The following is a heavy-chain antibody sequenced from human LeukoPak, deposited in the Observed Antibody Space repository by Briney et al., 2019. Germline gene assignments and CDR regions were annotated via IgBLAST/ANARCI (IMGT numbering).Heavy chain of an antibody. Sequence: LSLTCAVYGGSFSGYYWSWIRQPPGKGLEWVAVVSYDGSNKYYADSVKGRFTISRDNAKNSLYLQMNSLRAEDTALYYCARVGIAVAVDAFDIWGQGTMVTVSS. D-gene: IGHD6-19*01. V-gene: IGHV3-30*03. J-gene: IGHJ3*02. CDR3: ARVGIAVAVDAFDI. CDR2: VSYDGSNK. CDR1: GGSFSGYY.